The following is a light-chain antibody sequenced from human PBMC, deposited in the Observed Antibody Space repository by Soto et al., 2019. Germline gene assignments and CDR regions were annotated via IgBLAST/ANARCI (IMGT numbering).Light chain of an antibody. CDR3: SSFTSSRIYV. Sequence: QSVLTQPASVSGSPGQSITISCTGTSSDVGGYNYVSWFQLHPGKAPKLMVYEVSNRPSGISSRFSGSKSGNTASLTISGLQAEDEAHYYCSSFTSSRIYVFGTGTKVTVL. V-gene: IGLV2-14*01. CDR1: SSDVGGYNY. CDR2: EVS. J-gene: IGLJ1*01.